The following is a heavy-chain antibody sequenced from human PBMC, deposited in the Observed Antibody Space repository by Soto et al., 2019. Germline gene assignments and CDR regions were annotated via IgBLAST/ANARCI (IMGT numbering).Heavy chain of an antibody. CDR1: GFTFDDYA. Sequence: GGSLRLSCAASGFTFDDYAMHWVRQAPGKGLEWVSAISGSGGSTYYADSVKGRFTISSDNSKNTLYLQMNSLRAEDTAVYYCAKEGATIFGVVIPPYYWGQGTLVTVSS. CDR2: ISGSGGST. V-gene: IGHV3-23*01. CDR3: AKEGATIFGVVIPPYY. D-gene: IGHD3-3*01. J-gene: IGHJ4*02.